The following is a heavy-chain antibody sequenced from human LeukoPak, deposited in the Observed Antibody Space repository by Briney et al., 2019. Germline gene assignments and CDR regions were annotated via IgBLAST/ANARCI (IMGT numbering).Heavy chain of an antibody. CDR3: ASLGVGSGWYFYYFDY. Sequence: SETLSLTCTVSGGSISNYYWSWIRQPPGMGLEWIGYVYYSGSTNYNPSLKSRVTISVDTSKNQFSLKLSSVTAADTAVYYCASLGVGSGWYFYYFDYWGQGTLVTVSS. CDR2: VYYSGST. V-gene: IGHV4-59*12. J-gene: IGHJ4*02. CDR1: GGSISNYY. D-gene: IGHD6-19*01.